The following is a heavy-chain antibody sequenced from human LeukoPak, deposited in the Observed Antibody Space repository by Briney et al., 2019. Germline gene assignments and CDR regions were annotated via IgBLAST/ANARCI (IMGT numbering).Heavy chain of an antibody. D-gene: IGHD1-26*01. J-gene: IGHJ3*02. CDR1: GFTFSTYT. CDR3: ARDRRRWELPENDAFDI. Sequence: GGSLRLSCAASGFTFSTYTMHWVRQAPGKGLEWVSSISSSSTYIYYPDSVKGRFTISRDNAKNSLYLQMNSLRAEDTAVYYCARDRRRWELPENDAFDIWGQGTMVTVSS. V-gene: IGHV3-21*01. CDR2: ISSSSTYI.